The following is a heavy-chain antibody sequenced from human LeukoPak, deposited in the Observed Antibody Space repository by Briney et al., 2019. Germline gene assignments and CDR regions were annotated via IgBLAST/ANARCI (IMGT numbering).Heavy chain of an antibody. CDR3: ARDPYYYGSGNQFPFDY. J-gene: IGHJ4*02. CDR1: GYSISSGYY. Sequence: SETLSLTCTVSGYSISSGYYWGWIRQPPGKGLEWIGSIYHSGSTYYNPSLKSRVTISVDTSKNQFSLKLSSVTAADTAVYYCARDPYYYGSGNQFPFDYWGQGTLVTVSS. CDR2: IYHSGST. V-gene: IGHV4-38-2*02. D-gene: IGHD3-10*01.